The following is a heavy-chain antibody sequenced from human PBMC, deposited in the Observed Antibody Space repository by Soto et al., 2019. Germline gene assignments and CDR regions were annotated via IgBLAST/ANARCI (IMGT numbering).Heavy chain of an antibody. CDR1: GYTFTSYD. J-gene: IGHJ5*02. D-gene: IGHD4-4*01. CDR2: MNPNSGNT. V-gene: IGHV1-8*01. CDR3: ARVSATVTTISWDIAP. Sequence: QVQLVQSGAEVKKPGASVKVSCKASGYTFTSYDINWVRQATGQGLEWMGWMNPNSGNTGYAQKFQGRVTMTRNTSISTAYSELSSLRSENTAVYYCARVSATVTTISWDIAPWGQGTLVTVSS.